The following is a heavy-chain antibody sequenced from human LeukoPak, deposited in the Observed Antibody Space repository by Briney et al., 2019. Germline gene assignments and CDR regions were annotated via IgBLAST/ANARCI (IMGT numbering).Heavy chain of an antibody. V-gene: IGHV3-66*01. Sequence: GGSLRLSCAASGFTFSSYAMSWVRQAPGKGLEWVSVIYSGGSTYYADSVKGRFTISRDNSKNTLYLQMNSLRAEDTAVYYCARSHSGSYYENLDYWGQGTLVTVSS. CDR1: GFTFSSYA. CDR2: IYSGGST. CDR3: ARSHSGSYYENLDY. J-gene: IGHJ4*02. D-gene: IGHD1-26*01.